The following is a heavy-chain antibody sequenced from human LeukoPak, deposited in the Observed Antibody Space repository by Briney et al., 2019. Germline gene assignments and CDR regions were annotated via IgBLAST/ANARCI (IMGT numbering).Heavy chain of an antibody. D-gene: IGHD6-13*01. CDR2: INHSGST. CDR1: GGSFSGYY. V-gene: IGHV4-34*01. CDR3: ARGSDTAAGLY. J-gene: IGHJ4*02. Sequence: SETLSLTCAVYGGSFSGYYRSWIRQPPGKGLEWIGEINHSGSTNYNPSLKSRVSISVDSSKNQFSLKVSSVTAADTAVYYCARGSDTAAGLYWGQGTLVTVSS.